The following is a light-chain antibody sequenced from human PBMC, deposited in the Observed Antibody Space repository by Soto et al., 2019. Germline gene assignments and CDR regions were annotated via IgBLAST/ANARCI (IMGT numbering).Light chain of an antibody. J-gene: IGLJ3*02. Sequence: QSALTQPPSVSGSPGQSVTISCTGTSSDVGSYNRVSWYQQPPGTAPKLMIYEVNNRPSGVPDRFSGSKSVNTASLTISGLQAEDEADYYCSSYTSSNTVVFGEGTKLTVL. CDR1: SSDVGSYNR. CDR2: EVN. CDR3: SSYTSSNTVV. V-gene: IGLV2-18*02.